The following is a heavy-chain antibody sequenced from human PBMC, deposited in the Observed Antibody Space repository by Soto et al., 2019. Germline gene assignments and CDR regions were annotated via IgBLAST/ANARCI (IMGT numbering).Heavy chain of an antibody. J-gene: IGHJ4*02. V-gene: IGHV1-69*13. CDR2: IIPIFGTA. CDR3: ARGPAAISGSYLSFDY. CDR1: GGTFSSYA. Sequence: ASVKVSCKASGGTFSSYAISWVRQAPGQGLEWMGGIIPIFGTANYAQKFQGRVTITADESTSTAYMELSSLRSEDTAVYYCARGPAAISGSYLSFDYWGQGTLVTFSS. D-gene: IGHD1-26*01.